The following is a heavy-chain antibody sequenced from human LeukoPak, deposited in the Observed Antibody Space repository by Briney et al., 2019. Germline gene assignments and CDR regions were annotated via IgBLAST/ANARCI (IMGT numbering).Heavy chain of an antibody. Sequence: EASVKVSCKASGYTFTTYGITWVRQAPGQGLEWVGWISVYNGNTKHAQKFQGRVTMTTDTSTSTAYMEPRNLRSDDTAVYYCAREQAGESHYWGQGTLVTVSS. D-gene: IGHD3-10*01. J-gene: IGHJ4*02. V-gene: IGHV1-18*01. CDR1: GYTFTTYG. CDR2: ISVYNGNT. CDR3: AREQAGESHY.